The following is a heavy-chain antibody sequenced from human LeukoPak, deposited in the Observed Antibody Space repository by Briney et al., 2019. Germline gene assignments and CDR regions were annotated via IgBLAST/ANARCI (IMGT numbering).Heavy chain of an antibody. CDR2: ISWEGSHK. Sequence: PGGSLRLSCAASGFTFSNSGMHWVRQAPGRGLEWELVISWEGSHKNYADSVKGRFTISRDNSKNTLYLQMNSLRAEDTAVYYCANGYYYGSGSYYKEAFDIWGQGTMVTVSS. CDR1: GFTFSNSG. V-gene: IGHV3-30*18. J-gene: IGHJ3*02. CDR3: ANGYYYGSGSYYKEAFDI. D-gene: IGHD3-10*01.